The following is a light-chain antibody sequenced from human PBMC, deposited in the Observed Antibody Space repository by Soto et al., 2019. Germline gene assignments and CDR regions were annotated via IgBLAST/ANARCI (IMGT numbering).Light chain of an antibody. J-gene: IGLJ1*01. CDR3: SSHTTSSALQV. CDR1: ISDFVVYNY. V-gene: IGLV2-14*01. Sequence: QSALTQPASVSGSPGQSITISCSGTISDFVVYNYVSWYQQHPGKAPKLMLYGVSKRPSGVSNRFSGSKSGNRASLTISGLQAEDEADYYCSSHTTSSALQVFGTGTKVTVL. CDR2: GVS.